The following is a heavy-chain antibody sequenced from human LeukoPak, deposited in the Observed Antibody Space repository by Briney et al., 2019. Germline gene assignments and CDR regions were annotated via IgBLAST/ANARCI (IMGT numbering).Heavy chain of an antibody. Sequence: ASVKVSCKVSGYTLTELSMHWVRQAPGKGLEWMGGFDPEDGETIYAQKFQGRVTMTEDTSTDTAYMELSSLRSDDTAVYYCARSYCSSTSCSYGYFQHWGQGTLVTVSS. CDR2: FDPEDGET. J-gene: IGHJ1*01. D-gene: IGHD2-2*01. V-gene: IGHV1-24*01. CDR1: GYTLTELS. CDR3: ARSYCSSTSCSYGYFQH.